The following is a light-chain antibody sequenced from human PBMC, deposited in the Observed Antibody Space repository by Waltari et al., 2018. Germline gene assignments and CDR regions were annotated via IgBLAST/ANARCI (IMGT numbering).Light chain of an antibody. J-gene: IGLJ1*01. CDR1: SSGRGGYNR. CDR3: CSYAGSSTYV. CDR2: EGS. Sequence: ALTQPAPLSCSPGQSITLPRTGTSSGRGGYNRVSWYQQHPGKAPKLMIYEGSKPTSGVSKRFSGSKSGNTASLPISGLQAEDEADYYCCSYAGSSTYVFGTGTKVTVL. V-gene: IGLV2-23*01.